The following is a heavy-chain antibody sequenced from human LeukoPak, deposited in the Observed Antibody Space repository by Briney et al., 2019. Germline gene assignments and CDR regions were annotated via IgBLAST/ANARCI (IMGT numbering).Heavy chain of an antibody. CDR3: VRRNTGWNYFDY. D-gene: IGHD6-19*01. V-gene: IGHV4-59*08. CDR2: IYYTGKN. CDR1: GGSINSHY. Sequence: SETLSLTCAVSGGSINSHYWGWIRQPPGKGLQWIGDIYYTGKNNYNPSLKSRVTISLDTSKDHLSLNLTSVLAADTAIYYCVRRNTGWNYFDYWGQGILVTVSS. J-gene: IGHJ4*02.